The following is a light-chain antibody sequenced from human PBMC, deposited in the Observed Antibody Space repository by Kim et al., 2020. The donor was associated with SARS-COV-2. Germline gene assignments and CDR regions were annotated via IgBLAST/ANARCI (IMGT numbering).Light chain of an antibody. CDR3: QQHNSYPFT. CDR1: QGISSS. Sequence: AFVGDRVTIPCRTSQGISSSLAWYQLKPGKAPKFLIDAASTLQSGVPSRFSGSGSGTDFTLTISSRQPEDFATYYCQQHNSYPFTFCPGTKVDIK. CDR2: AAS. V-gene: IGKV1-9*01. J-gene: IGKJ3*01.